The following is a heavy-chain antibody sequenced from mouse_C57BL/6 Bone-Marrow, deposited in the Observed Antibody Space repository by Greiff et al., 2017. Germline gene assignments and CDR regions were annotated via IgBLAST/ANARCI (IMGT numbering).Heavy chain of an antibody. CDR3: TRKGGYFDV. CDR2: IWTGGGT. J-gene: IGHJ1*03. Sequence: VQVVESGPGLVAPSQSLSITCTVSGFSLTSYAISWVRQPPGKGLEWLGVIWTGGGTNYNSAPKSRLSISKDNSKSQVFLKMNILQTDDTTRYCSTRKGGYFDVWGTGTTVTVSS. V-gene: IGHV2-9-1*01. CDR1: GFSLTSYA.